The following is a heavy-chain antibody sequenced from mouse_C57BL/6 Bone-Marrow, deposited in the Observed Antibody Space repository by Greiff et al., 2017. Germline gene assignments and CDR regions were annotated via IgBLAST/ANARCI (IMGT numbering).Heavy chain of an antibody. CDR2: IYPGSGST. CDR3: ARAQYYGSSPYWYFDV. CDR1: GYTFTSYW. D-gene: IGHD1-1*01. Sequence: VQLQQPGAELVKPGASVKMSCKASGYTFTSYWITWVKQRPGQGLEWIGDIYPGSGSTNYNEKFKSKATLTVDTSSSTAYMQLSSLTSEDSAVYYCARAQYYGSSPYWYFDVWGTGTTVTVSS. V-gene: IGHV1-55*01. J-gene: IGHJ1*03.